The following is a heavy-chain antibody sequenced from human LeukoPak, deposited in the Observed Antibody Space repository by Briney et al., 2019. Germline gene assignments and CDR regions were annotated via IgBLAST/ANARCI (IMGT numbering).Heavy chain of an antibody. D-gene: IGHD2-2*01. CDR3: ARDSTKVVVPAAMGSWFDP. Sequence: PSETLSLTCTDTGGSISSYYWSWIRQPAGKGLEWIGRIYTSGSTNYNPSLKSRVTMSVDTSKNQFSLKLSSVTAADTAVYYCARDSTKVVVPAAMGSWFDPWGQGTLVTVSS. CDR1: GGSISSYY. J-gene: IGHJ5*02. V-gene: IGHV4-4*07. CDR2: IYTSGST.